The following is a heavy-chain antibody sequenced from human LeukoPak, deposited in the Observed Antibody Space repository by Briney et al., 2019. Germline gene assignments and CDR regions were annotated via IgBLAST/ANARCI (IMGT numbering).Heavy chain of an antibody. CDR2: INHSGST. Sequence: SETLSLTCAVYGGSFSGYYWSWIRQPPGKGLEWIGEINHSGSTNYNPSLKSRVTISVDTSKNQFSLMLSSVTAADTAVYYCARRRSGWYLGWFDPWGQGTLVTVSS. CDR3: ARRRSGWYLGWFDP. J-gene: IGHJ5*02. V-gene: IGHV4-34*01. CDR1: GGSFSGYY. D-gene: IGHD6-19*01.